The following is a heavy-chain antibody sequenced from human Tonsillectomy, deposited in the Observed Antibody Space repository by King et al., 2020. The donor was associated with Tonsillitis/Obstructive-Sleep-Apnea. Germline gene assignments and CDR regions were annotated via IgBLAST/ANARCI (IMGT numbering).Heavy chain of an antibody. J-gene: IGHJ4*02. CDR2: IYYSGST. CDR3: ARVTVDIVATSTYYFDY. D-gene: IGHD5-12*01. Sequence: VQLQESGPGLVKPSETLSLTCTVSGGSISSYYWSWIRQPPGKGLEWIGYIYYSGSTNYNPSLKSRVTISVDTSKNQFSLKLSSVTAADTAVYYCARVTVDIVATSTYYFDYWGPGTLVTVSS. V-gene: IGHV4-59*01. CDR1: GGSISSYY.